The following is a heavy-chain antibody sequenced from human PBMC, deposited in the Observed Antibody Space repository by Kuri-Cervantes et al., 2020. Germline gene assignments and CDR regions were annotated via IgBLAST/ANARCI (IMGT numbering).Heavy chain of an antibody. J-gene: IGHJ4*02. CDR3: ARGQWRALADFDY. D-gene: IGHD6-19*01. V-gene: IGHV1-24*01. CDR2: FDPEDGET. CDR1: GYTLTELS. Sequence: ASVKVSCKVSGYTLTELSMHWVRQAPGKGLEWMGGFDPEDGETIYAQKFQGRVTMTRDTSISTAYMELSRLRSEDTAVYYCARGQWRALADFDYWGQGTLVTVSS.